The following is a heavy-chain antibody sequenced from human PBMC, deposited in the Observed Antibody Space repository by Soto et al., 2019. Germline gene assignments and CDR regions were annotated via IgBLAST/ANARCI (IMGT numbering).Heavy chain of an antibody. CDR2: IYSGGGK. CDR3: ARSDPAYAYGLNV. V-gene: IGHV3-53*01. J-gene: IGHJ6*02. CDR1: GFTVTAHY. D-gene: IGHD3-10*01. Sequence: PGGSLRLSCAASGFTVTAHYVAWVRQAPGRGLEWVSLIYSGGGKYYADSVKGRFTISRDTSEKTFYLQMNSLRSEDTAVYYCARSDPAYAYGLNVWGQGTTVTSP.